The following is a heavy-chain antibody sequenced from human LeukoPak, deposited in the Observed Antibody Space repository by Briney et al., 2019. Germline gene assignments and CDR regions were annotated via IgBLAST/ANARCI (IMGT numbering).Heavy chain of an antibody. D-gene: IGHD5-18*01. V-gene: IGHV5-51*01. CDR3: GRLAEYSYGSNWFDP. J-gene: IGHJ5*02. CDR2: IYPGDSDT. Sequence: GESLKISCKGSGYSFTSYWIGWVRQMPGKGLEWMGIIYPGDSDTRYSPSFQGQVTISADKSISTAYLQWSSLKASDTAMYYCGRLAEYSYGSNWFDPWGQGTLVTVSS. CDR1: GYSFTSYW.